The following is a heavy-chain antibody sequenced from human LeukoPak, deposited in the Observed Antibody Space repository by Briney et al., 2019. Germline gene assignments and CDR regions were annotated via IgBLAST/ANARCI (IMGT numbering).Heavy chain of an antibody. J-gene: IGHJ4*02. Sequence: ASVKVSCKASGYTFTGYYMHWVRQAPGQGLDWMGWINPNSGGTTYAQKFQGRVTMTRGTSISTAYMELSGLGSDDTAVYYCARIVSHYSDTSGYYYFDYWGQGTLVTVSS. V-gene: IGHV1-2*02. CDR3: ARIVSHYSDTSGYYYFDY. D-gene: IGHD3-22*01. CDR2: INPNSGGT. CDR1: GYTFTGYY.